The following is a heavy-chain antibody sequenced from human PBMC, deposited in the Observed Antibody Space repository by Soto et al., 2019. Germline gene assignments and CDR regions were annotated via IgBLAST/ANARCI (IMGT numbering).Heavy chain of an antibody. V-gene: IGHV1-18*01. CDR3: ARNPTMVTTDYYDY. CDR1: GYTFTNYG. J-gene: IGHJ4*02. D-gene: IGHD4-17*01. Sequence: ASVKVSCKASGYTFTNYGISWVRQAPGQGLEWMGWISPYNGNTNYGQKVRGRVTMTTDTSTSTAYMELRSLRSDDTAVYYCARNPTMVTTDYYDYWGQGTLVTVSS. CDR2: ISPYNGNT.